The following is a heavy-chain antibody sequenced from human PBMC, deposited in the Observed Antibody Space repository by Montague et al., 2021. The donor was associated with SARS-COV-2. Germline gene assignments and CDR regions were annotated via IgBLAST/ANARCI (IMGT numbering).Heavy chain of an antibody. CDR3: ARFGRLRGAFDI. J-gene: IGHJ3*02. CDR2: IYTSGST. Sequence: TLSLTCTVSGGSISSGSYYWSWIRQPAGKGLEWIGRIYTSGSTYYNPSLKSRVTISVDTSNNQFSLKLSSVTAADTAVYYCARFGRLRGAFDIWGQGTMVTVSS. D-gene: IGHD3-10*01. CDR1: GGSISSGSYY. V-gene: IGHV4-61*02.